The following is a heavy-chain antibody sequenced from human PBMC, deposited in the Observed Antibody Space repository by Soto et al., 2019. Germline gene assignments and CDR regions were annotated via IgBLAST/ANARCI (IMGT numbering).Heavy chain of an antibody. CDR3: AKAYYYDSSGYSYFDY. Sequence: GGSLRLSCAASGFTFSSYAMSWVRQAPGKGLEWVSAISGSGGSTYYADSVKGRFTISRDNSKNTLYLQMNSLRAEDTAVYYCAKAYYYDSSGYSYFDYWGQGTLVTVSS. CDR2: ISGSGGST. CDR1: GFTFSSYA. D-gene: IGHD3-22*01. V-gene: IGHV3-23*01. J-gene: IGHJ4*02.